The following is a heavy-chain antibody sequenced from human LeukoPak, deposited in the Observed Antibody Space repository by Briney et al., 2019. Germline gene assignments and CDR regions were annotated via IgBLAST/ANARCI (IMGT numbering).Heavy chain of an antibody. CDR1: GFTFSSYG. Sequence: GGSLRLSCEASGFTFSSYGMHWVRQAPGKGLEWVAFILYDGSNIHYGDSVKGRFTISRDNSKNTLYLQMNSLRVEDTAVYYCAKDEGTRDYHYYYYYGMDLWGQGTTVTVSS. CDR2: ILYDGSNI. V-gene: IGHV3-30*18. D-gene: IGHD2-21*01. CDR3: AKDEGTRDYHYYYYYGMDL. J-gene: IGHJ6*02.